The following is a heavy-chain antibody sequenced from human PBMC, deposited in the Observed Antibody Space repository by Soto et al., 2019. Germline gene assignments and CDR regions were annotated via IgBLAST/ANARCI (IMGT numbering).Heavy chain of an antibody. D-gene: IGHD3-22*01. V-gene: IGHV3-30*18. CDR1: GFTFSSYG. Sequence: QVQLVESGGGVVQPGRSLRLSCAASGFTFSSYGMHWVRQAPGKGLEWVAVISYDGSNKYYADSVKGRFTISRDNSKNTLYLQMNSLRAEDTAVYYCAKDRRTYYYDSSGYPPDYWGQGTLVTVSS. CDR3: AKDRRTYYYDSSGYPPDY. J-gene: IGHJ4*02. CDR2: ISYDGSNK.